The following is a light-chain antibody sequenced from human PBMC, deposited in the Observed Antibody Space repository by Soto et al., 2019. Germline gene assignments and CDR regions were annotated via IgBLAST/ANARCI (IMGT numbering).Light chain of an antibody. CDR3: QQYNNWPRT. J-gene: IGKJ1*01. CDR2: GAS. V-gene: IGKV3-15*01. Sequence: EIVMTQSPATLSVSPGERATLSCRASQSVSSNLAWYQQKPGQAPRLLIYGASARATVIPVRFSGSGSGTEFTLTISSLQSEDFAVYYCQQYNNWPRTFGQGTKV. CDR1: QSVSSN.